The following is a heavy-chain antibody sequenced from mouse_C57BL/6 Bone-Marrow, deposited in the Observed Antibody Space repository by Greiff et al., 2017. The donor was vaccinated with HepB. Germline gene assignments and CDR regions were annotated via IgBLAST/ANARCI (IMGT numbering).Heavy chain of an antibody. CDR2: IDPSDSET. Sequence: VQLQQSGAELVRPGSSVKLSCKASGYTFTSYWMHWVKQRPIQGLEWIGNIDPSDSETHYNQKFKDKATLTVDQSSSTAYMQLSSLTSEDSAFYYCALYDGSYACFAYWGQGTRVTVSA. CDR3: ALYDGSYACFAY. CDR1: GYTFTSYW. V-gene: IGHV1-52*01. D-gene: IGHD2-3*01. J-gene: IGHJ3*01.